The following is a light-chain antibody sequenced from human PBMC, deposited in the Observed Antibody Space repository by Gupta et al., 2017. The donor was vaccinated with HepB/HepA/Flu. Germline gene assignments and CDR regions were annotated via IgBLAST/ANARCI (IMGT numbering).Light chain of an antibody. CDR3: QHCYRKPQT. CDR1: QSVLYTSHNKSS. V-gene: IGKV4-1*01. Sequence: DIVLTQSPDFLAVSLGERATINCKSSQSVLYTSHNKSSLAWYQQKSGQTPKVLISGASTRETGVPERFSGSGSGTDFTLTISTLQAENFAVYYCQHCYRKPQTFGQGTKVEIK. J-gene: IGKJ1*01. CDR2: GAS.